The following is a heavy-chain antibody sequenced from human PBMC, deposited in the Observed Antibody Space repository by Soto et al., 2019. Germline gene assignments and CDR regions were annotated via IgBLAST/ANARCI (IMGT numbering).Heavy chain of an antibody. CDR1: GDSITTYY. J-gene: IGHJ6*03. Sequence: QVQLHESGPGLVKPSETLSLTCTVSGDSITTYYWSWIRQPPGKGLEWIGYFSNSGSTNYNPSLKGRVTISLDTSRNHFSLRLSSVTAADTAVYYCARLVEGYSHYYYYYMDVWCKGAAVTVSS. CDR3: ARLVEGYSHYYYYYMDV. CDR2: FSNSGST. V-gene: IGHV4-59*08. D-gene: IGHD2-21*01.